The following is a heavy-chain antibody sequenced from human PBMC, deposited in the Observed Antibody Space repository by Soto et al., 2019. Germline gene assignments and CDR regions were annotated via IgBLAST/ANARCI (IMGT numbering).Heavy chain of an antibody. J-gene: IGHJ3*02. CDR1: EFTFNTYA. CDR3: AHPRGYGVFDAYDI. Sequence: GSLRLTCAATEFTFNTYAMSWSRQAPGKGLEGVSAISASYSTYYADSVKGRFTISRDNSINALYLQMNSLRIEDTAVYYCAHPRGYGVFDAYDIWGQGTMVTVSS. D-gene: IGHD4-17*01. V-gene: IGHV3-23*01. CDR2: ISASYST.